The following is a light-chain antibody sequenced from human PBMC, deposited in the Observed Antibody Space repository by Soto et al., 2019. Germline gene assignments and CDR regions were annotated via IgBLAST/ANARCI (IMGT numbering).Light chain of an antibody. CDR2: DVR. J-gene: IGLJ2*01. Sequence: QSALTQPASVSGSPGQSITISCTGTSSDVGGHNFVSWYQPHPGRAPKLMIYDVRNRPSGVSNRFSGSKSANTASLVISGLQAEDEADYYCSSYSSSDTLVFGGGTQLTVL. CDR3: SSYSSSDTLV. CDR1: SSDVGGHNF. V-gene: IGLV2-14*03.